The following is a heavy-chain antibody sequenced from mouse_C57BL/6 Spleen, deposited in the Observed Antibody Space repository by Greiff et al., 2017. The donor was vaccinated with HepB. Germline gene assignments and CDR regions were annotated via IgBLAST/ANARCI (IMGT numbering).Heavy chain of an antibody. CDR1: GYTFTSYW. CDR2: IHPNSGST. V-gene: IGHV1-64*01. J-gene: IGHJ2*01. D-gene: IGHD1-1*01. CDR3: AIITTVVAPFDD. Sequence: QVQLQQPGAELVKPGASVKLSCKASGYTFTSYWMHWVKPRPGQGLEWIGMIHPNSGSTNSNEKFKSKATLTVDKSSSTAYMQLSSLTSEDSAVYYSAIITTVVAPFDDWGKGTTLTVST.